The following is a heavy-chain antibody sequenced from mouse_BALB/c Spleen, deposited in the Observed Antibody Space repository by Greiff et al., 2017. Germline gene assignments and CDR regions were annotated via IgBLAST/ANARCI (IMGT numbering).Heavy chain of an antibody. D-gene: IGHD1-1*01. CDR2: ISSGSSTI. Sequence: EVQLVESGGGLVQPGGSRKLSCAASGFTFSSFGMYWVRQSPEKGLEWVAYISSGSSTIYYADTVKGRFTISRDNPKNTLFLQMTSLQSEDTAMYYCAISGYDCGRSNPGYFDVRGAGTTVTVSS. CDR1: GFTFSSFG. J-gene: IGHJ1*01. CDR3: AISGYDCGRSNPGYFDV. V-gene: IGHV5-17*02.